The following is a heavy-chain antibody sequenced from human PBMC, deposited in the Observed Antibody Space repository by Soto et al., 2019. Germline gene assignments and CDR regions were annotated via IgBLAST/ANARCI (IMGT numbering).Heavy chain of an antibody. D-gene: IGHD7-27*01. CDR2: ISGSGGST. Sequence: PGWSLRLSCASSVFTFSIFAMSWVRQSPGKGLEWVSTISGSGGSTYYADAVKGRFSISRDNSMGTLYLQMKSLRVEDTAIYYCAKEVSLGSTVDLGYWGQGTLVTVSS. J-gene: IGHJ4*02. CDR1: VFTFSIFA. CDR3: AKEVSLGSTVDLGY. V-gene: IGHV3-23*01.